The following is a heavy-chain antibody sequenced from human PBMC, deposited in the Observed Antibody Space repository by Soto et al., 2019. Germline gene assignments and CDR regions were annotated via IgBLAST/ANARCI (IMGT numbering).Heavy chain of an antibody. CDR1: GLIFDNYW. V-gene: IGHV3-74*01. Sequence: GGSLRLSCAAPGLIFDNYWMHWIRQAPGKGLVWVSRIKNDGSSTNYADSVKGRFTISRDNAKNTLYLKMDSLRAEDTAVYYCARESSGYSSYFDYWGQGTLVTVSS. CDR2: IKNDGSST. J-gene: IGHJ4*02. CDR3: ARESSGYSSYFDY. D-gene: IGHD5-12*01.